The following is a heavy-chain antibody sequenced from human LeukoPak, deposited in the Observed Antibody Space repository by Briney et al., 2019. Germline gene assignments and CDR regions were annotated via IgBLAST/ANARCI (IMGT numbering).Heavy chain of an antibody. CDR2: INHSGST. CDR3: ARGFEDYFLYPYYMDV. Sequence: SETLSLACAVYGGSFSGYYWSWIRQPPGKGLEWIGEINHSGSTNYNPSLKSRVTISVDTSKNQLSLKLSSVTAADTAVYYCARGFEDYFLYPYYMDVWGKGTTVTVSS. V-gene: IGHV4-34*01. D-gene: IGHD2/OR15-2a*01. CDR1: GGSFSGYY. J-gene: IGHJ6*03.